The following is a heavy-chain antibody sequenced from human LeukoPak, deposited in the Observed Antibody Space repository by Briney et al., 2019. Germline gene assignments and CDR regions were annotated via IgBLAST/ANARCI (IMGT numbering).Heavy chain of an antibody. CDR3: ARALSGXYGVDP. Sequence: SETLSLTCAVSGGSISSSNWWSWVRQPPGKGLEWIGEIYHSGSTNYNPSLRSRVTISVDKSKNQFSLKMTSVTAADTAVYYCARALSGXYGVDPWGQGTLVTVSS. J-gene: IGHJ5*02. CDR2: IYHSGST. D-gene: IGHD3-16*01. CDR1: GGSISSSNW. V-gene: IGHV4-4*02.